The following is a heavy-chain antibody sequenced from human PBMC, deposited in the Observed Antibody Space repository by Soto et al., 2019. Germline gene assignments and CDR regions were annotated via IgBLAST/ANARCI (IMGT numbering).Heavy chain of an antibody. V-gene: IGHV3-33*01. Sequence: QVQLVESGGGGVQPGRSLRLSCAASGFTFSTYGMHWVRQAPGKGLEWVAVIWYDGSHKYYADSVKGRFTISRDNCKNTLFLQVSRLRAGDTAVYCCATVYSLAGMDVWGQGTTVTVSS. CDR1: GFTFSTYG. CDR2: IWYDGSHK. J-gene: IGHJ6*02. CDR3: ATVYSLAGMDV. D-gene: IGHD2-8*01.